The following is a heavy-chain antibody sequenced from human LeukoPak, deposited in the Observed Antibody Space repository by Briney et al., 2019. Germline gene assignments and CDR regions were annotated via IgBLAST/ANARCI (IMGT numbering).Heavy chain of an antibody. V-gene: IGHV1-8*01. D-gene: IGHD6-13*01. CDR2: TIPISGYT. CDR3: ARGNRLYSSSWSSLPFDI. CDR1: GYTFTNYD. Sequence: VSVKVSCKASGYTFTNYDINWVRQATGQGLEWMGWTIPISGYTGYAQKFQGRVTMTRNTSISTAYMEVSSLRSEDTAVYYCARGNRLYSSSWSSLPFDIRGHGTMVTVSS. J-gene: IGHJ3*02.